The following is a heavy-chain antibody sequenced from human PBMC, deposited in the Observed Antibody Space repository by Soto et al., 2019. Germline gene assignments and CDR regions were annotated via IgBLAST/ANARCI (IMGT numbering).Heavy chain of an antibody. CDR3: AAAEGSIVLMVYASPSYFDY. CDR1: GGTLSSYT. CDR2: IIPILGIA. Sequence: GASVKVSCKASGGTLSSYTISWVRQAPGQGLEWMGRIIPILGIANYAQKFQGRVTITADKSTSTAYMELSSLRSEDTAVYYCAAAEGSIVLMVYASPSYFDYWGQGTLVTVSS. D-gene: IGHD2-8*01. V-gene: IGHV1-69*02. J-gene: IGHJ4*02.